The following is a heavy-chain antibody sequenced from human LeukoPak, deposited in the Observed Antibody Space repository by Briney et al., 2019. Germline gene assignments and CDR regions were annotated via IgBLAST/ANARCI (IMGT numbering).Heavy chain of an antibody. D-gene: IGHD6-13*01. CDR3: AKIVQYTAATGTGLES. J-gene: IGHJ4*02. CDR2: ISGSGGST. Sequence: GGSLRLSCAASGFTFSSYAMSWVRQAPGKGLEWVSAISGSGGSTYYADSVKGRFTISRDNSKNTLYLQMNSLRAEDTAVYYCAKIVQYTAATGTGLESWGQGSLVTVSP. CDR1: GFTFSSYA. V-gene: IGHV3-23*01.